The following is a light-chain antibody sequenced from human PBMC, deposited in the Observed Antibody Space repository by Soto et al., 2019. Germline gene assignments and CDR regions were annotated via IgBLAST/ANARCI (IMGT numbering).Light chain of an antibody. V-gene: IGKV3-15*01. CDR1: QTVSNN. Sequence: EIVLTQSPATLSVSPGERATLACMASQTVSNNLAWYQQKPCQSPRLLIYGASTRASGIPGRFSGSGSGKEFTLTISGLQSEDFAVYYCQQYSKWPQTFGQGTKVDIK. CDR3: QQYSKWPQT. CDR2: GAS. J-gene: IGKJ1*01.